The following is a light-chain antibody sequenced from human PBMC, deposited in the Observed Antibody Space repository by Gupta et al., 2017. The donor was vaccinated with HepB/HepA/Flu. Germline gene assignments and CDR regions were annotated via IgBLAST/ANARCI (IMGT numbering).Light chain of an antibody. V-gene: IGKV1-12*01. Sequence: EIQMTQSPSSVSASVGGSFTITCRASQGISNWFAWYQQKPGKAPKLLIYAASRLKSGVPSRFSGSGSRTDFTLTISSLQPENFATYYCQQSNSVPITFGHGTKVDIK. CDR1: QGISNW. J-gene: IGKJ3*01. CDR3: QQSNSVPIT. CDR2: AAS.